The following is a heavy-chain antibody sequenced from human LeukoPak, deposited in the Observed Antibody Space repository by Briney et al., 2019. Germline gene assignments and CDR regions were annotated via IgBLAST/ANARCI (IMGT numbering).Heavy chain of an antibody. Sequence: GSSGMVSCRASGGTFNSDAIGWVRQAHGQGLEWMGGIIPIFGTANYAQKFQGRVTITTDESTSTAYMELSSLRSEDTAVYYCARLRGWLQSAGYFDYWGQGTLVTVSS. CDR1: GGTFNSDA. D-gene: IGHD5-24*01. CDR3: ARLRGWLQSAGYFDY. V-gene: IGHV1-69*05. CDR2: IIPIFGTA. J-gene: IGHJ4*02.